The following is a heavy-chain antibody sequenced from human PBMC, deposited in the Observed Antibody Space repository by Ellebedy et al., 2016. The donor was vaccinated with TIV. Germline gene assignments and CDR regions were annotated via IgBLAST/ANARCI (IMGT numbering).Heavy chain of an antibody. V-gene: IGHV3-23*01. D-gene: IGHD4-23*01. J-gene: IGHJ3*02. Sequence: GESLKISCAASGFTFSNYAMCWVRQAPGKGLEWVSTISGSGTRTYYADSVKGRFTISRDNSKDTLYLQMNSLRAEDTAIYYCARDPVGVGPAFDTWGQGTMVTVSS. CDR2: ISGSGTRT. CDR1: GFTFSNYA. CDR3: ARDPVGVGPAFDT.